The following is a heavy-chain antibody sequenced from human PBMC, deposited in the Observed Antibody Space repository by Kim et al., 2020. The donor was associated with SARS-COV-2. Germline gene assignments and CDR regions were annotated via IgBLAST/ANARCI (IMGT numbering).Heavy chain of an antibody. J-gene: IGHJ6*02. Sequence: GGSLRLSCAASEFTFSTLAMTWVRQAPGKGLKWVSTINNSGSHTYYADSVKGRFTISRDNSKNTLYLQMNGLRAEDTGVYYCVKDRSDNGRNDGNYGMDVWGQGTTVTVSS. CDR3: VKDRSDNGRNDGNYGMDV. D-gene: IGHD1-1*01. CDR2: INNSGSHT. CDR1: EFTFSTLA. V-gene: IGHV3-23*01.